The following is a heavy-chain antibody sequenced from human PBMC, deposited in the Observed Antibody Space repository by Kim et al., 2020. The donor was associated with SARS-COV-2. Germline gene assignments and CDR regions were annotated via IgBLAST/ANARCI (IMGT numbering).Heavy chain of an antibody. Sequence: SNPALKIRVTISVDTSKNQFSLKLSSVTAADTAVYYCARGLDSSGYLDYWGQGTLVTVSS. CDR3: ARGLDSSGYLDY. J-gene: IGHJ4*02. V-gene: IGHV4-59*09. D-gene: IGHD3-22*01.